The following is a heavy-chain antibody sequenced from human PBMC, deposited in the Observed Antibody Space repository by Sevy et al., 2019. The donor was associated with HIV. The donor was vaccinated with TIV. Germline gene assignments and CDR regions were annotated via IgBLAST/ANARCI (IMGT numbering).Heavy chain of an antibody. V-gene: IGHV3-66*01. Sequence: GGSLRLSCAASGLSVSDNYMNWVRQAPGKGLELVSVIYSDGRTYYGDSVKGRFTISRDNSKDTRYLHMNNLRPGDTAVYYCAVDRYYDASGYYYYYYGMDVWGQGTTVTVSS. CDR2: IYSDGRT. CDR1: GLSVSDNY. D-gene: IGHD3-22*01. J-gene: IGHJ6*02. CDR3: AVDRYYDASGYYYYYYGMDV.